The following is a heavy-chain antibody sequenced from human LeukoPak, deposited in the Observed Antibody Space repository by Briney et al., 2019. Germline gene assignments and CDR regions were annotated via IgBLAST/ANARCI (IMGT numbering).Heavy chain of an antibody. CDR2: IYYSGST. J-gene: IGHJ3*02. Sequence: SETLSLTCTVSGGSISSYYWSWIRQPPGKGLEWIGYIYYSGSTNYNPSLKSRVTISVDTSKNQFSLKLSSVTAADTAVYYCGHGSGSPYAFDIWGQGTMVTVSS. CDR3: GHGSGSPYAFDI. V-gene: IGHV4-59*01. D-gene: IGHD3-10*01. CDR1: GGSISSYY.